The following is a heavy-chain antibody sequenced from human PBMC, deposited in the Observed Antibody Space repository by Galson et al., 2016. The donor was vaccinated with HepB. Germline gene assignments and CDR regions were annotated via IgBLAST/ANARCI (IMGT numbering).Heavy chain of an antibody. CDR2: IWYHGGNK. CDR3: SRDKMTTSGADAFDV. Sequence: SLRLSCAASGFSFSNYGMHWVRQAPGKGLEWVAVIWYHGGNKFYADSVRGRFTVSRDNSKNTVYLEMNVLRVEDTAVYYWSRDKMTTSGADAFDVGGHGTRVTVSS. D-gene: IGHD5-24*01. V-gene: IGHV3-33*01. J-gene: IGHJ3*01. CDR1: GFSFSNYG.